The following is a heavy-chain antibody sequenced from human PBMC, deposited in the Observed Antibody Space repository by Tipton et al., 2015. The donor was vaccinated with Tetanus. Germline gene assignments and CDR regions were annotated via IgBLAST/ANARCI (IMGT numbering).Heavy chain of an antibody. D-gene: IGHD1-14*01. CDR3: VRAPNRISRAYDY. CDR1: GGAFTNYA. CDR2: ITPIFGTT. V-gene: IGHV1-69*01. Sequence: QLVQSGPEVKKPGSSVKVSCKASGGAFTNYALSWVRQAPGQGLEWVGGITPIFGTTNSAPKFQGRVTITADESTNTAYMELSSLRSEDTAVYYCVRAPNRISRAYDYWGQGTQITVSS. J-gene: IGHJ4*02.